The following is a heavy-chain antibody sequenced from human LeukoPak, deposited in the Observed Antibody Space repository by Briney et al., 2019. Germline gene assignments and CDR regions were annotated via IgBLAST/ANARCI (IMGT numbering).Heavy chain of an antibody. D-gene: IGHD3-3*01. CDR2: IIPIFGTA. V-gene: IGHV1-69*13. J-gene: IGHJ6*02. CDR1: GGTFSSYA. CDR3: ARGPEYYDFWGGYYATYYYYGMDV. Sequence: SVKVSCKASGGTFSSYAISWVRQAPGQGLEWMGGIIPIFGTANYAQKFQGRVTITADESTSTAYMELSSLRSEDTAVYYCARGPEYYDFWGGYYATYYYYGMDVWGQGTTVTVSS.